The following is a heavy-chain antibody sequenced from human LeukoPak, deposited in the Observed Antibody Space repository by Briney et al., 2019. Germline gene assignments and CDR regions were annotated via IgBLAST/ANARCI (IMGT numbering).Heavy chain of an antibody. J-gene: IGHJ5*02. CDR1: GGSISSSSYY. CDR2: IYYSGST. D-gene: IGHD3-22*01. V-gene: IGHV4-39*01. CDR3: ARHGAFFGITMIVVAPPAATTRFDP. Sequence: SETLSLTCTVSGGSISSSSYYWGWIRQPPGKGLEWIGSIYYSGSTYYNPSLKSRVTISVDTSKNQFSLKLSSVTAADTAVYYCARHGAFFGITMIVVAPPAATTRFDPWGQGTLVTVSS.